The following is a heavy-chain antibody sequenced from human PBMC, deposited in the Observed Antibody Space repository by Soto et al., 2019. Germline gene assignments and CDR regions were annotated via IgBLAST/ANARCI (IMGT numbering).Heavy chain of an antibody. D-gene: IGHD1-1*01. CDR3: AREGTTVDSYYYYGMDV. J-gene: IGHJ6*02. Sequence: QVQLQESGPGLVKPSETLSLTCTVSGGSISSYYWNWIRQPPGKGLEWIGYIYYSGSTNYNPSLKSRGTISVDTSKNQFSLKLSSVTAADTAVYYCAREGTTVDSYYYYGMDVWGQGTTVTVSS. V-gene: IGHV4-59*01. CDR1: GGSISSYY. CDR2: IYYSGST.